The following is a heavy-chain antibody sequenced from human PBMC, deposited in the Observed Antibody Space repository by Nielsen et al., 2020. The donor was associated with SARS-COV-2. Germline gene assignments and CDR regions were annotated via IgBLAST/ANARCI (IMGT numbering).Heavy chain of an antibody. Sequence: GGSLRLSCTVSGGSISSYYWSWIRQAPGKGLEWVSYISSSSSYTNYADSVKGRFTISRDNAKNSLYLQMNSLRAEDTAVYYCARDIRGSYRPDYWGQGTLVTVSS. V-gene: IGHV3-11*05. J-gene: IGHJ4*02. D-gene: IGHD1-26*01. CDR3: ARDIRGSYRPDY. CDR1: GGSISSYY. CDR2: ISSSSSYT.